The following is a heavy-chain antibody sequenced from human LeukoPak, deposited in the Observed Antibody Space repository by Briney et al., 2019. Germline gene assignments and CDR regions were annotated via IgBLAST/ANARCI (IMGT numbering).Heavy chain of an antibody. V-gene: IGHV3-7*01. Sequence: GGSLRLSCTSSGFTFSNFWMRWVRQAPGKGPEWVAHIKENGSEQRYADSVTGRFTISRDNAKTSLWRQMNNLRVEDTALYYCAKGPGDFDGSDIWGRGTMVTVSS. J-gene: IGHJ3*02. D-gene: IGHD1-26*01. CDR3: AKGPGDFDGSDI. CDR2: IKENGSEQ. CDR1: GFTFSNFW.